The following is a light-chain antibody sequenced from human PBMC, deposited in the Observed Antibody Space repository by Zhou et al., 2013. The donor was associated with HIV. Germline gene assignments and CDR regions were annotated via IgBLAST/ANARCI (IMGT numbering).Light chain of an antibody. CDR2: GAV. V-gene: IGKV3-15*01. J-gene: IGKJ1*01. CDR1: QSVSSN. Sequence: IVMTQSPATLSVSPGDRATLSCRASQSVSSNLAWYQQKPGQAPRLLIYGAVTRAPGVPDRFSGGGSETDFSLTISSLQTEDFAVYYCQLYNNWPPTWTFGQGTKVE. CDR3: QLYNNWPPTWT.